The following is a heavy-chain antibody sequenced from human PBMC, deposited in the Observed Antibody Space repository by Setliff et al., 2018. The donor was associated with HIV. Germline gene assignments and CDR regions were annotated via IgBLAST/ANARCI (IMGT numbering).Heavy chain of an antibody. D-gene: IGHD1-7*01. CDR1: VFNFSNSW. Sequence: GGSETLSRTSAVFNFSNSWMNWVRQAPGKGLEWVGRIKTKADGGTTDYATPVKGRFTISRDDSNNMLFVQMSSLRSEDTAVYRGTTGANWNYVGFFVRWGQGTMVTVSS. J-gene: IGHJ4*01. CDR2: IKTKADGGTT. V-gene: IGHV3-15*01. CDR3: TTGANWNYVGFFVR.